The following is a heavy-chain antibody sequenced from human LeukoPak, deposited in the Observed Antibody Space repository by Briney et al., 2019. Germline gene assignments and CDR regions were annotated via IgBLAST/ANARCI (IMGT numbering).Heavy chain of an antibody. D-gene: IGHD2-15*01. Sequence: QPGGSLRLSCVASGFAFSDYGMDWVRQAPGKGLEWVAVISPDGSRTYYADSVKGRFTISRDNSKNTLYLQMNNLRAEDTAVYSCARYLDVATASPICSGGSCYSRDDGDDGFDIWGQGTMVTVSS. CDR1: GFAFSDYG. J-gene: IGHJ3*02. CDR2: ISPDGSRT. V-gene: IGHV3-30*03. CDR3: ARYLDVATASPICSGGSCYSRDDGDDGFDI.